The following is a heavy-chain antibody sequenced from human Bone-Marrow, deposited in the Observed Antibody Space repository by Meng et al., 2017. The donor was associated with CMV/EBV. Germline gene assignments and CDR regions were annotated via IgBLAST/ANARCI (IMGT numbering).Heavy chain of an antibody. CDR3: TRGRTGDWLRD. V-gene: IGHV4-34*01. D-gene: IGHD3-10*01. CDR1: DGSFTGYY. CDR2: IRPGGST. J-gene: IGHJ4*02. Sequence: LTCAVYDGSFTGYYWNWIRQPPGTGLEWIGEIRPGGSTSYNPSLKSRITISVDTSKNQFSLKLSSVTAADTAVYYCTRGRTGDWLRDWSQGTLVTVSS.